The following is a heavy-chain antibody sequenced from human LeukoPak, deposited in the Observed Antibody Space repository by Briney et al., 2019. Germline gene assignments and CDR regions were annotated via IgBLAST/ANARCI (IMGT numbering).Heavy chain of an antibody. Sequence: GGSLRLSCAAPGFTFSSYWMSWVRQAPGKGLEWVANIKQDGSEKYYVDSVKGRFTISRDNAKNSLYLQMNSLRAEDTAVYYCARDRKAGGWYYFDYWGQGTLVTVSS. CDR1: GFTFSSYW. D-gene: IGHD6-19*01. J-gene: IGHJ4*02. CDR2: IKQDGSEK. CDR3: ARDRKAGGWYYFDY. V-gene: IGHV3-7*01.